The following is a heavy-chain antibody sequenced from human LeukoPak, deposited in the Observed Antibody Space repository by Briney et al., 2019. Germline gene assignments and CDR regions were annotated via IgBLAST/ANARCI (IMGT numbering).Heavy chain of an antibody. CDR1: GFSFGSYG. CDR2: IQYDESNK. CDR3: AKDFYGGDFDY. Sequence: PGGSLRLSCAASGFSFGSYGMHWVRQAPGRGLEWVAFIQYDESNKYYADSVKGRFTISRDNSKSTLYLQMNSLRAEDTAVYYCAKDFYGGDFDYWGQGTLVTVSS. D-gene: IGHD4-23*01. V-gene: IGHV3-30*02. J-gene: IGHJ4*02.